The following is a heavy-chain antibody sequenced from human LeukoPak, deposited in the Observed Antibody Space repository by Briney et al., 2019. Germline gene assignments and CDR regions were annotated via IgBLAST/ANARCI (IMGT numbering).Heavy chain of an antibody. CDR3: AKDPALIHCNGGNCHFDY. CDR2: ISGSGGST. J-gene: IGHJ4*02. V-gene: IGHV3-23*01. Sequence: PGGSLRLSCAASGFTFSSYAMSWVRQAPGKGLEWVSAISGSGGSTYYADSVKGRFTISRDNSKNTLYLQMNSLRAEDTAVYYCAKDPALIHCNGGNCHFDYWGQGTLVTVSS. CDR1: GFTFSSYA. D-gene: IGHD2-15*01.